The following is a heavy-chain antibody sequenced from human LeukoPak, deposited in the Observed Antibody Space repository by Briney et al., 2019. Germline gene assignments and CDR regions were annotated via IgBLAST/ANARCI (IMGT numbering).Heavy chain of an antibody. J-gene: IGHJ4*02. CDR3: ARESGVCESSTRYQPFDY. CDR2: IIPILPIT. D-gene: IGHD3-16*01. V-gene: IGHV1-69*04. CDR1: GGTFSTYG. Sequence: SVKVSCKASGGTFSTYGIAWVRQAPGQGLEWMGRIIPILPITNYAQKFRDRVTITADQSTGTAYMDLSSLRSDDTAVYFCARESGVCESSTRYQPFDYWGQGTLVTVSS.